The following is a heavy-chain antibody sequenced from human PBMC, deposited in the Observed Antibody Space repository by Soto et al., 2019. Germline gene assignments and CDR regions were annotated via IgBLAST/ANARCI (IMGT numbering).Heavy chain of an antibody. J-gene: IGHJ6*02. CDR3: ARAREWRYIAAVGPYYGMDV. D-gene: IGHD6-13*01. Sequence: QVQLQQWGAGLLKPSETLSLTCAVYGAPFGGYYGSWIRQPPGKGLEWIGEINHSGSTNYNPSLTRRVAISLDTSKNHFSLKLSSVTAADTAVYYCARAREWRYIAAVGPYYGMDVWGQGTTVTVSS. V-gene: IGHV4-34*01. CDR2: INHSGST. CDR1: GAPFGGYY.